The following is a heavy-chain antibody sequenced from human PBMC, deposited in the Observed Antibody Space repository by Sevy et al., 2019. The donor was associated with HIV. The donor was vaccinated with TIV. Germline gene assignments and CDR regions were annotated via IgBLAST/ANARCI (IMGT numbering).Heavy chain of an antibody. J-gene: IGHJ5*02. CDR2: ISAYNGNT. CDR3: ARDADCSSTSCYTRWFDP. Sequence: ASVKVSCKASGYTFTSYGISWVRQAPGQGLEWMGWISAYNGNTNYAQKLQGRVTMTTDTSTSTAYMELRSLRSDDTAGYYCARDADCSSTSCYTRWFDPWGQGTLVTVSS. V-gene: IGHV1-18*04. CDR1: GYTFTSYG. D-gene: IGHD2-2*02.